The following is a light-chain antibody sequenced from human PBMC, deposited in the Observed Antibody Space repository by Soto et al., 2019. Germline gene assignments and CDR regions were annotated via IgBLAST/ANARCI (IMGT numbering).Light chain of an antibody. CDR3: SSYTSSGTLHAV. CDR1: SSDVGGYNY. CDR2: EVS. J-gene: IGLJ7*01. Sequence: QSALTQPASVSGSPGQSITISCTGTSSDVGGYNYVSWYQQHPGKAPKLMIYEVSNRPSGVSNRFSGSKSGNTASLTISGLQAEDEADYYCSSYTSSGTLHAVFGGGTQLTVL. V-gene: IGLV2-14*01.